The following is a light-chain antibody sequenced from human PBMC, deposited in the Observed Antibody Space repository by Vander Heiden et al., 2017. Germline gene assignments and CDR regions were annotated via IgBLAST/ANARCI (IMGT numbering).Light chain of an antibody. J-gene: IGLJ2*01. CDR1: SSNIGKNY. CDR2: DNT. V-gene: IGLV1-51*01. CDR3: GTWDSSLSVSVV. Sequence: QSALTQPPSVSAAPGQKVTISCSGSSSNIGKNYVSWYQQLPGTAPKLLIYDNTKRPTGIPDRFSGSKSGTSATLGITGLLPGDEAEYYCGTWDSSLSVSVVFGGGTKLTVL.